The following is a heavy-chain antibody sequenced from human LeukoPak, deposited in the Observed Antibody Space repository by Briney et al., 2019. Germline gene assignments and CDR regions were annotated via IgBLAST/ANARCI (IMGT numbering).Heavy chain of an antibody. CDR2: IYYSGST. CDR1: GGSISSYY. D-gene: IGHD3-10*01. J-gene: IGHJ2*01. CDR3: AGSGSGSYYSPWYFDL. V-gene: IGHV4-59*01. Sequence: SETLSLTCTVSGGSISSYYWSWIRQPPGKGLEWIGYIYYSGSTSYNPSLKSRVTISVDTSKNQFSLRLSSVTAADTAVYFCAGSGSGSYYSPWYFDLWGRGTLVIVSS.